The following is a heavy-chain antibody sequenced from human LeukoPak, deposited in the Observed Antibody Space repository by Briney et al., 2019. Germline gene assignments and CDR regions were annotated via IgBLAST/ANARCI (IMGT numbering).Heavy chain of an antibody. CDR1: GFTFDDYA. CDR2: ISWNSGSI. CDR3: AKGIYDSGGYPRFGVDY. D-gene: IGHD3-22*01. Sequence: SGGSLRLSCAASGFTFDDYAMHWVRQAPGKGLEWVSGISWNSGSIGYADSVKGQFTISRDNAKNSLYLQMNSLRAEDTALYYCAKGIYDSGGYPRFGVDYWGQGTLVTVSS. J-gene: IGHJ4*02. V-gene: IGHV3-9*01.